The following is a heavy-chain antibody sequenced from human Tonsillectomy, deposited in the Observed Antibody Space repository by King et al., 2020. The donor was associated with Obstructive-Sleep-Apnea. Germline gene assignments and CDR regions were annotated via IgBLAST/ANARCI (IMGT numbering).Heavy chain of an antibody. CDR2: IYYSGST. Sequence: VQLQESGPGLVKPSQTLSLTCNVSGGSISSGGYYWSWIRQHPGKGLEWIGYIYYSGSTYYNPSLKSRVTISVDTSKNQFPLKLSSVTAADTAVYYCARGLMVRGDYDYWGQGTLVTVSS. CDR3: ARGLMVRGDYDY. J-gene: IGHJ4*02. D-gene: IGHD4-17*01. V-gene: IGHV4-31*03. CDR1: GGSISSGGYY.